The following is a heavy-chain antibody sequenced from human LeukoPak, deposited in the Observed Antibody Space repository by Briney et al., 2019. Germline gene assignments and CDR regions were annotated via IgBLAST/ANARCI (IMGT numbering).Heavy chain of an antibody. CDR2: ISSSSSYI. D-gene: IGHD4-11*01. Sequence: GGSLRLSCAASGFTLSSYSMNWVRQAPGKGLEWVSSISSSSSYIYYADSVKGRFTISRDNAKNSLYLQMNSLRAEDTAVYYCAKDYSKKDVLGYWGQGTLVTVSS. CDR1: GFTLSSYS. J-gene: IGHJ4*02. CDR3: AKDYSKKDVLGY. V-gene: IGHV3-21*01.